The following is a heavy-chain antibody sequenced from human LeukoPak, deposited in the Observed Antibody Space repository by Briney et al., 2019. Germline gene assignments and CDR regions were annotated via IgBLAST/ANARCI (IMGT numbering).Heavy chain of an antibody. V-gene: IGHV3-23*01. J-gene: IGHJ4*02. Sequence: GGSLTLSCVASGFPFSSYAMSWVRQAPGKGLEWVSAIGGSGSRTYSADSVKDRFTIYRDNSKNTLYLQMSSLRAEDTAVYYCAKGDYYDLDYWGQGTLVTVSS. D-gene: IGHD3-22*01. CDR3: AKGDYYDLDY. CDR2: IGGSGSRT. CDR1: GFPFSSYA.